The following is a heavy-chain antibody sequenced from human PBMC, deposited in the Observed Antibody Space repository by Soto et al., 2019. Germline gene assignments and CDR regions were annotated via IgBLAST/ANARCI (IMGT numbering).Heavy chain of an antibody. V-gene: IGHV4-31*03. CDR3: ARLSNPWGNSVMDY. Sequence: QVQLQETGPGLVKPSQTLSLTCTVSGGSISSGGYYWSWIRQHPGKGLEWIGYIYYSGSTYYNPSLKSRVTISADTSKNQFSLKLSSVTAADTAVYYCARLSNPWGNSVMDYWGQGTLVTVSS. D-gene: IGHD3-16*01. CDR1: GGSISSGGYY. CDR2: IYYSGST. J-gene: IGHJ4*02.